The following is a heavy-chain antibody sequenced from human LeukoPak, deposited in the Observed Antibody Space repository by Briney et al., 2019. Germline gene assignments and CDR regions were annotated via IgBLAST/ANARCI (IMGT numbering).Heavy chain of an antibody. Sequence: SVKVSCKASGGTFSSYAISWVRQAPGQGLEWMGRIIPILGIANYAQKFQGRVTITTDKSTSTAYMELSSLRSEDTAVYYCARGYSYGDYWGQGTLVTVSS. CDR1: GGTFSSYA. CDR3: ARGYSYGDY. D-gene: IGHD5-18*01. CDR2: IIPILGIA. V-gene: IGHV1-69*04. J-gene: IGHJ4*02.